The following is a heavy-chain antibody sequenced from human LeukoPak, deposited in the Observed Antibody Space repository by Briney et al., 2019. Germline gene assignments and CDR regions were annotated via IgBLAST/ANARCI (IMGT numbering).Heavy chain of an antibody. J-gene: IGHJ2*01. CDR3: ARVGAKLTGVGWYLDL. D-gene: IGHD3-9*01. Sequence: SETLSLTCTVSGGSISSGGQYWSWIRQHPGKGLEYIGYIYYSGSTYYNPSLKSRVIISVDTSKNQFSLKLSSVTAADTALYYCARVGAKLTGVGWYLDLWGRGTLVTVSS. V-gene: IGHV4-31*03. CDR1: GGSISSGGQY. CDR2: IYYSGST.